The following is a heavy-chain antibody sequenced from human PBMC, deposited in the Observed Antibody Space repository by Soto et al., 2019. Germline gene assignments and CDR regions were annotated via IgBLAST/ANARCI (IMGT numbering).Heavy chain of an antibody. Sequence: GGSLRLSCAASGFTVSSNYMSWVRQAPGKGLEWVSVIYSGGSTYYADSVKGRFTISRENSKNTLYLQMNSLRAEDTAVYYCARDSPLGYCSGGSCYSWYYFDYWGQGTLVTVSS. D-gene: IGHD2-15*01. CDR1: GFTVSSNY. V-gene: IGHV3-66*01. CDR3: ARDSPLGYCSGGSCYSWYYFDY. CDR2: IYSGGST. J-gene: IGHJ4*02.